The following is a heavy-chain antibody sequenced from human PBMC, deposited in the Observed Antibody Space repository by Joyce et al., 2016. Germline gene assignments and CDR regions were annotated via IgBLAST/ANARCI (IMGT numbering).Heavy chain of an antibody. CDR1: GFTFSNFA. D-gene: IGHD6-19*01. J-gene: IGHJ3*02. CDR2: LSKYSEYI. V-gene: IGHV3-21*01. Sequence: EVQLVESGGGLVKPGGSLRLSCAASGFTFSNFAMSWVRQAPGKGLEWVSALSKYSEYIYYADSVKGRFTISRDNAKNSLYLQMNSLRAEDTAVYFCARESASGNPEAFDIWGQGTMVTVSS. CDR3: ARESASGNPEAFDI.